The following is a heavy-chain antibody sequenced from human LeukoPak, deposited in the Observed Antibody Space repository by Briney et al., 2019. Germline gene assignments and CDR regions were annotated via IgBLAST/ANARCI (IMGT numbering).Heavy chain of an antibody. V-gene: IGHV4-4*07. CDR3: ARVLPGGTYHYVPLRWFDP. J-gene: IGHJ5*02. CDR1: AGSINNYC. CDR2: TYTSGST. Sequence: SQTLSLTCTVAAGSINNYCWGWTRQPAGKGLEWIGRTYTSGSTNYNPSLKRRATLSVATSKNQSSLKLSSVDAAATAVYYCARVLPGGTYHYVPLRWFDPWGQGTLVSVS. D-gene: IGHD1-1*01.